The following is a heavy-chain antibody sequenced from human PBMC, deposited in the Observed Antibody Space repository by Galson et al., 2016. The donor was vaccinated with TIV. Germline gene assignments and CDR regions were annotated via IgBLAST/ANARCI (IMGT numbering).Heavy chain of an antibody. CDR1: GFTFSSYG. CDR2: VSYDGGNE. J-gene: IGHJ6*02. V-gene: IGHV3-30*18. D-gene: IGHD2-2*02. CDR3: AKDKKYCTVNSCYTSYHYYYYGIDA. Sequence: SLRLSCAASGFTFSSYGMHWVRQAPGKGLEWVAVVSYDGGNEYYADSVKGRFTISRDNSKNTLYLQINSLRAVDTAVYYCAKDKKYCTVNSCYTSYHYYYYGIDAWGQGATVTVSS.